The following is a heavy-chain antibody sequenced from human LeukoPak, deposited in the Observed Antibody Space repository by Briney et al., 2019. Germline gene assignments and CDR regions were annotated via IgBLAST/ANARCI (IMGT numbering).Heavy chain of an antibody. CDR1: GDSFTSYW. CDR2: IYPGDSDT. V-gene: IGHV5-51*01. D-gene: IGHD2-15*01. J-gene: IGHJ4*02. Sequence: GESLKISCKGSGDSFTSYWIGWVRQMPGKGLEWTGIIYPGDSDTRYSPSFQGQVTISADKSISTAYLQWSSLKASDTAMYYCARPGYCSGGSCYPFYDYWGQGTLVTVSS. CDR3: ARPGYCSGGSCYPFYDY.